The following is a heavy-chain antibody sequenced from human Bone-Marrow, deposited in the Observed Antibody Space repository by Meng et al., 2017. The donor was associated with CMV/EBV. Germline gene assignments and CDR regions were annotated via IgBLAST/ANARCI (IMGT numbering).Heavy chain of an antibody. D-gene: IGHD2-2*02. Sequence: SETLSLTCSVSGGSVSSSSYYWGWIRQPPGKGLEWIGSIYYSGSTYYNPSLKSRVTISVDTSKNQFSLKLSSVTAADTAVYYCARASYSCTRCYRWYYYGMDVWGQGTTVTVSS. CDR1: GGSVSSSSYY. V-gene: IGHV4-39*07. CDR3: ARASYSCTRCYRWYYYGMDV. CDR2: IYYSGST. J-gene: IGHJ6*02.